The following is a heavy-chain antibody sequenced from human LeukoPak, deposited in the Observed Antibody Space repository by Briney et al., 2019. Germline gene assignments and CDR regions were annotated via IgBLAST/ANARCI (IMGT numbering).Heavy chain of an antibody. J-gene: IGHJ6*03. CDR1: GGSISSSSYY. Sequence: SETLSLTCTVSGGSISSSSYYWGWIRQPPGKGLEWIGSIYYSGSTYYNPSLKSRVTISVDTSKNQFSLKLSSVTAADTAVYYCARAPKWYLWVDYYYMDVWGKGTTVTVSS. CDR3: ARAPKWYLWVDYYYMDV. V-gene: IGHV4-39*01. CDR2: IYYSGST. D-gene: IGHD4-23*01.